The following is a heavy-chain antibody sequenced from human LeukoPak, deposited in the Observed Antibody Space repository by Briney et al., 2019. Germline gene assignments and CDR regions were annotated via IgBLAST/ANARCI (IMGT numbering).Heavy chain of an antibody. CDR3: ARDLAYSRLDY. J-gene: IGHJ4*02. CDR2: INPDGNKK. V-gene: IGHV3-7*01. Sequence: GGSLRLSCAASGFTFSSYAMSWVRQAPGKGLEWVASINPDGNKKYSADSVKGRFTISRDNAENSLYLQMNSLRVEDTAFYYCARDLAYSRLDYWGQGTLVTVSS. CDR1: GFTFSSYA. D-gene: IGHD5-18*01.